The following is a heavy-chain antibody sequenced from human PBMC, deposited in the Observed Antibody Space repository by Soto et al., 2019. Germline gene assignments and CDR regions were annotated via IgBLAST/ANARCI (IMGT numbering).Heavy chain of an antibody. CDR1: GASINSGDYY. CDR3: ATVPTYYYDGSGYANAFDV. CDR2: IYYSGSI. D-gene: IGHD3-22*01. Sequence: QVQLQESGPGLVKPSQTLSLTCTVSGASINSGDYYWSWIRQPPGKGLEWIGYIYYSGSIYHNPSLKSRDIISVDMPKNQFSLKLSSVTAADTAVYYCATVPTYYYDGSGYANAFDVWGQGTMVTVSS. J-gene: IGHJ3*01. V-gene: IGHV4-30-4*01.